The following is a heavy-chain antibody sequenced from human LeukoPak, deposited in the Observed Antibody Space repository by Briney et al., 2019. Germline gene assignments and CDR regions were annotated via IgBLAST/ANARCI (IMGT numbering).Heavy chain of an antibody. V-gene: IGHV4-39*07. CDR2: IYYSGST. Sequence: SETLSLTCIVSGGSISSISSNNYHWGWIRQPPGKGLEWIGSIYYSGSTYYNPSLKSRVTISVDKSKNQFSLKLSSVTVVDTAVYYCATATPFRLDLWGRGTLVTVSS. J-gene: IGHJ2*01. CDR1: GGSISSISSNNYH. CDR3: ATATPFRLDL.